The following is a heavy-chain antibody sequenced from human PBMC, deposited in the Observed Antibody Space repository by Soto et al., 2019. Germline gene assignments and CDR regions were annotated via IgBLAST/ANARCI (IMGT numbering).Heavy chain of an antibody. Sequence: PGGSLRLSCAASGFTFSSYRMSWVRQAPGKGLEWVANIKQDGSETYYVDSVKGRFTTSRDNAKSSLYLQMNSLRAEDTAVYYCARGGYSSSWLNYYYYGMDVWGQGTTVTVSS. CDR3: ARGGYSSSWLNYYYYGMDV. CDR2: IKQDGSET. CDR1: GFTFSSYR. V-gene: IGHV3-7*01. D-gene: IGHD6-13*01. J-gene: IGHJ6*02.